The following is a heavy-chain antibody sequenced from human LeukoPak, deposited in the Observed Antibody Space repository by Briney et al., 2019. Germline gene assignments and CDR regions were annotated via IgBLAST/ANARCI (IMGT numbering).Heavy chain of an antibody. V-gene: IGHV1-58*01. D-gene: IGHD3-10*01. CDR2: IVVGSGNT. J-gene: IGHJ4*02. Sequence: GASVKVSCKASGFTFTSSAVQWVRQARGQRLEWIGWIVVGSGNTNYAQKFQERVTITRDMSTSTAYMELSSLRSEDTAVYYCARALRWFGEFYFDYWGQGTLVTVSS. CDR1: GFTFTSSA. CDR3: ARALRWFGEFYFDY.